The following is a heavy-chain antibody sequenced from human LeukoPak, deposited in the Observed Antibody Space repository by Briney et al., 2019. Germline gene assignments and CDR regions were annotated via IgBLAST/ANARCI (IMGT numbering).Heavy chain of an antibody. V-gene: IGHV3-74*01. J-gene: IGHJ5*01. CDR2: IESNGLA. Sequence: PGGSLRLSCAASGFTLSSYWMHWVRQTPGKGLMWVSRIESNGLALYADSVRDRFTISRDNAKNTVYLQMNSLRADDTAMYYCARAVTYFYGSVTYDWFESWGQGTLVTVSS. CDR3: ARAVTYFYGSVTYDWFES. CDR1: GFTLSSYW. D-gene: IGHD3-10*01.